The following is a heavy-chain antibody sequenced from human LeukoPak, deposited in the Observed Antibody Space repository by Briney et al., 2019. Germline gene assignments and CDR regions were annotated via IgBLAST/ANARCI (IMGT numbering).Heavy chain of an antibody. Sequence: GGSLRLSCAASGFTFSSYAMSWVRQAPGKGLEWVSAISGSGGSTYYADSVKGRFTISRGNSKNTLYLQMNSLRAEDTAVYYCAKDVPYYDFSYGMDVWGQGTTVTVSS. CDR2: ISGSGGST. CDR1: GFTFSSYA. D-gene: IGHD3-3*01. V-gene: IGHV3-23*01. CDR3: AKDVPYYDFSYGMDV. J-gene: IGHJ6*02.